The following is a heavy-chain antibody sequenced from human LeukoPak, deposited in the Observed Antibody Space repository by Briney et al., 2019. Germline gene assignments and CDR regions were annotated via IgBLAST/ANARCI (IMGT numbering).Heavy chain of an antibody. V-gene: IGHV4-59*01. J-gene: IGHJ3*02. Sequence: SETLSLTCTVSGGSISSYYWSWIRQPPGKGLEWIGYIYCSGSTNYNPSLKSRVTISVDTSKNQFSLKLSSVTAADTAVYYCARIDDILTGYYRVGAFDIWGQGTMVTVSS. D-gene: IGHD3-9*01. CDR1: GGSISSYY. CDR2: IYCSGST. CDR3: ARIDDILTGYYRVGAFDI.